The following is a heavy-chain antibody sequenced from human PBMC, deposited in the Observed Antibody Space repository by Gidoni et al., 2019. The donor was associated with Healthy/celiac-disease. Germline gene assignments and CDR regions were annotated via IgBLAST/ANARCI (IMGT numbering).Heavy chain of an antibody. CDR1: GFRFTTYT. J-gene: IGHJ4*02. Sequence: EVQLVESGGGSVQPGESLRLPCAASGFRFTTYTMNWVRQAPGRGLEGVSHLSATGTTVAYADSVKGRFTISRDNDKNSVFLQMNNLRDEDSAVYFCTRGPVTRLPRFDFWGQGTLATVSS. V-gene: IGHV3-48*02. CDR2: LSATGTTV. CDR3: TRGPVTRLPRFDF. D-gene: IGHD4-17*01.